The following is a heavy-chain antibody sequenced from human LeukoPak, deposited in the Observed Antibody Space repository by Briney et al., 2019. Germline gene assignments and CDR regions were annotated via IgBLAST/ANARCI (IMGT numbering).Heavy chain of an antibody. CDR2: ISSSSSYI. D-gene: IGHD4-17*01. Sequence: GGSLRLSCAASGFTFSSYSMNWVRQAPGKGLEWVSSISSSSSYIYYADSVKGRFTISRDNAKNSLYLQMNNLRAEDTAVYYCARASLTTVTTDYGYWGQGTLVTVSS. J-gene: IGHJ4*02. CDR3: ARASLTTVTTDYGY. CDR1: GFTFSSYS. V-gene: IGHV3-21*01.